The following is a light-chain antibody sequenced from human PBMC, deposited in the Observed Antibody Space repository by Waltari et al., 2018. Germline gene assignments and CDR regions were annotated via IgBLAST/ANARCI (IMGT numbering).Light chain of an antibody. CDR3: QQYNSVLWT. CDR1: QSISTW. V-gene: IGKV1-5*03. CDR2: KAS. Sequence: DVQMTQYPSTLSASVGDRVTITCRASQSISTWLAWYQQKAGKAPKVLIYKASSLESGVPSRFSGSGSGTEFTLTISSLQPDDFATYYCQQYNSVLWTFGQGTRLEIK. J-gene: IGKJ5*01.